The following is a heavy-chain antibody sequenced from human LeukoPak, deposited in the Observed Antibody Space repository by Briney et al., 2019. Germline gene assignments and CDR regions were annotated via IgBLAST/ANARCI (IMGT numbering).Heavy chain of an antibody. Sequence: GGSLRLSCAASGFSFSGYSMDWLRQAPGKGLEWISYISGRSTTIYYADSVKGRFTISRDNAKNSLYLQLNSLRVEDTAVYYCARDMITTLTFDSWGQGTLVTVSS. D-gene: IGHD3-16*01. V-gene: IGHV3-48*04. CDR2: ISGRSTTI. CDR3: ARDMITTLTFDS. J-gene: IGHJ4*02. CDR1: GFSFSGYS.